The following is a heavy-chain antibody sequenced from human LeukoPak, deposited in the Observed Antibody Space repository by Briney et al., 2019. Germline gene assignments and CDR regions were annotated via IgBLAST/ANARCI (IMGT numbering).Heavy chain of an antibody. CDR1: GFTLFEIF. D-gene: IGHD3-10*01. V-gene: IGHV3-53*01. J-gene: IGHJ4*02. Sequence: GGSLRLSFAPSGFTLFEIFISWVRQAPGKGLEWVSLIYAGGSTFYADSVEGRFTISKDNSKNTLFLQMNSLRLDDTATYFCAREDGQGRLYPRDWGQGTLVIVSS. CDR2: IYAGGST. CDR3: AREDGQGRLYPRD.